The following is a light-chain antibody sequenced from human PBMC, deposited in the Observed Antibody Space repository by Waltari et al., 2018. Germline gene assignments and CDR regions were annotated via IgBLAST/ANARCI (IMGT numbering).Light chain of an antibody. Sequence: QTVVTQEPSFSVSPGGTVTLTCGLSSGSVSTSYYPSWYQQTPGQAPRTLIYSTNTRPSGVPDRFSGSILGNKAALTITGAQADDESDYYCVLYMGSGTVVFGGGTKLTVL. CDR3: VLYMGSGTVV. J-gene: IGLJ2*01. CDR2: STN. V-gene: IGLV8-61*01. CDR1: SGSVSTSYY.